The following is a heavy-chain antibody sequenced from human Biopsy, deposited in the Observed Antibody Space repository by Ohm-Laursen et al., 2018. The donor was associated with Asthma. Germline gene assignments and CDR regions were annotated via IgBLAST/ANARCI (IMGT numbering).Heavy chain of an antibody. D-gene: IGHD6-13*01. CDR1: SGSGGYMRSGNYY. Sequence: TLSLTCSLSSGSGGYMRSGNYYWGWIRQPPGKGLEWIGSIYYSGTTYYNPSLKSQVTVSADTLKNKFSLKLTSVTAADTAVYYCVRGSSSWHHGPFHYYYGLDVWGQGTTATVSS. J-gene: IGHJ6*02. CDR3: VRGSSSWHHGPFHYYYGLDV. CDR2: IYYSGTT. V-gene: IGHV4-39*01.